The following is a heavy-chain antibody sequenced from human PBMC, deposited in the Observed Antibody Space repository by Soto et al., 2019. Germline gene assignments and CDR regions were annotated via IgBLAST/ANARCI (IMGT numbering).Heavy chain of an antibody. Sequence: GGSLRLSCAASGFTFSDYYMSWIRQAPGKGLEWVSYISSSSSYTNYADSVKGRFTISRDNAKNSLYLQMNSLRAEDTAVYYCARELIVVVHTNHAFDIWGPGTMVTV. D-gene: IGHD3-22*01. CDR3: ARELIVVVHTNHAFDI. CDR2: ISSSSSYT. CDR1: GFTFSDYY. J-gene: IGHJ3*02. V-gene: IGHV3-11*06.